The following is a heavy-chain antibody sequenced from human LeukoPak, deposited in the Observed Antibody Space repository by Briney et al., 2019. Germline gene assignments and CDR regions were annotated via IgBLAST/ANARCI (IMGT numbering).Heavy chain of an antibody. D-gene: IGHD2-2*01. J-gene: IGHJ6*02. V-gene: IGHV3-30*02. CDR3: AKDLEYCSSTSCYDYYYGMDV. Sequence: GGSLRLSCAASGFTFSSYGMHWVRQAPGKGLEWVAFIRYDGINKYYADSVKGRFTISRDNSKNTLYLQMNSLRAEDTAVYYCAKDLEYCSSTSCYDYYYGMDVWGQGTTVTVSS. CDR2: IRYDGINK. CDR1: GFTFSSYG.